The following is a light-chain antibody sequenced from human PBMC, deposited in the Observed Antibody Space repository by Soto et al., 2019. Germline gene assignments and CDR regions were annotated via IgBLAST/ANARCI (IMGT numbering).Light chain of an antibody. Sequence: QSALTQPASVSGSPGQSITISCTGTSSDVGGYNYVSWYQQHPGKAPKLMIYEVSNRPSGVSNRFSGSKSGNTASLTFSGLQADDEADYYCSSYTSSSRVFGGGTKLTVL. V-gene: IGLV2-14*01. CDR3: SSYTSSSRV. CDR2: EVS. J-gene: IGLJ3*02. CDR1: SSDVGGYNY.